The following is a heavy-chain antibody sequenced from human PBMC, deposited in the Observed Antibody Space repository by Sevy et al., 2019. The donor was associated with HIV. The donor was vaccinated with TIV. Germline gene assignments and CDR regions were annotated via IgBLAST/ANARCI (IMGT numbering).Heavy chain of an antibody. CDR3: ARDPSGGTTNSGMDV. CDR1: GYTFTGDY. V-gene: IGHV1-2*06. J-gene: IGHJ6*02. D-gene: IGHD1-7*01. Sequence: ASVKVSCKASGYTFTGDYLHWVRQAPGQGLEWVGRIYPNSGGTNYAQKFQGRVTMTRDTSISTAYMELSRLRSDDTAIYYCARDPSGGTTNSGMDVWGQGTTVTVSS. CDR2: IYPNSGGT.